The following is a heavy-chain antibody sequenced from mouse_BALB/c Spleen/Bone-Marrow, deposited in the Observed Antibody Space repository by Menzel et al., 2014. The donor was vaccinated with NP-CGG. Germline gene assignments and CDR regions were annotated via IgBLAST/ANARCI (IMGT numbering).Heavy chain of an antibody. CDR2: IYPSTGYT. V-gene: IGHV1-7*01. CDR1: GYTFTSYW. Sequence: SGAELAKPGASVKMSCKASGYTFTSYWMHWVKQRPGQGLEWIGYIYPSTGYTEHNQKFKDKAIMTANKSSSTAYVQLSSLTSEYSAVYYSAREDYAYWGQGTLVTVSA. J-gene: IGHJ3*01. CDR3: AREDYAY. D-gene: IGHD2-4*01.